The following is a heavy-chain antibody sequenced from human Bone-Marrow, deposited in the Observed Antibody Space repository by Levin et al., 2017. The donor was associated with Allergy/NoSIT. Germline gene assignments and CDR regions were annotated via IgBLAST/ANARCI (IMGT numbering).Heavy chain of an antibody. CDR1: GYSFSLYW. CDR3: ARHIPHGFRLFDS. J-gene: IGHJ4*02. D-gene: IGHD5-12*01. Sequence: PGESLKISCKDSGYSFSLYWISWVRQMPGKGLEWMGRIDPSDSQTNYSPSFQGHVTISADTSISTAFLQWSSLKASDTAMYYCARHIPHGFRLFDSWGQGTLVTVSS. CDR2: IDPSDSQT. V-gene: IGHV5-10-1*01.